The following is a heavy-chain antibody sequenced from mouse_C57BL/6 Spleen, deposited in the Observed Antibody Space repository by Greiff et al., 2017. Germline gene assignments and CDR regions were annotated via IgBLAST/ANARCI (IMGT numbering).Heavy chain of an antibody. Sequence: VQLQQSGPVLVKPGASVKMSCKASGYTFTDYYMNWVKQSHGKSLEWIGVINPYNGGTSYNQKFKGKATLTVDKSSSTAYMELNSLTSEDSAVYYCARGGGNYYGSSPYYFDYWGQGTTLTVSS. CDR2: INPYNGGT. V-gene: IGHV1-19*01. CDR3: ARGGGNYYGSSPYYFDY. D-gene: IGHD1-1*01. J-gene: IGHJ2*01. CDR1: GYTFTDYY.